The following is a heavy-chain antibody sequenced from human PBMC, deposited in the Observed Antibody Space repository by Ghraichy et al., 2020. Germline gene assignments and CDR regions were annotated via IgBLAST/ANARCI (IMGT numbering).Heavy chain of an antibody. Sequence: SETLSLTCTVSGGSISSYYWSWIRQPPGKGLEWIGYIYYSGSTNYNPSLKSRVTISVDTSKNQFSLKLSSVTAADTAVYYCARSRDSLSYYYYGMDVWGQGTTVTVSS. CDR3: ARSRDSLSYYYYGMDV. CDR1: GGSISSYY. V-gene: IGHV4-59*01. J-gene: IGHJ6*02. D-gene: IGHD5-24*01. CDR2: IYYSGST.